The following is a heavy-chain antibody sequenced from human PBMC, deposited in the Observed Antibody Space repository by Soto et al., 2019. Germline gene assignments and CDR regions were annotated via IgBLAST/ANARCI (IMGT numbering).Heavy chain of an antibody. J-gene: IGHJ6*02. D-gene: IGHD3-10*01. CDR1: GFTFSSYG. CDR3: ANLVRGAMAPYYYSGMDV. Sequence: PGGSLRLSCAASGFTFSSYGMHWVRQAPGKGLEWVAVISYDGSNKYYADSVKGRFTISRDNSKNTLYLQMNSLRAEDTAVYYCANLVRGAMAPYYYSGMDVWGQGTTVTVSS. V-gene: IGHV3-30*18. CDR2: ISYDGSNK.